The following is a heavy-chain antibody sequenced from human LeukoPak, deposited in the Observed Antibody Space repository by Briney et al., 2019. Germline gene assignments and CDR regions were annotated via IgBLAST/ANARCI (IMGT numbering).Heavy chain of an antibody. Sequence: SETLSLTCAVYGGSLSGYYWNWIRQPPGKGLEWIGEINHSGSTNYNSSLKSRVTISVDTSKNQFSLKLSSVTAADTAVYYCARAIGAMVVTAPFHPWGQGTLVTVSS. D-gene: IGHD2-21*02. CDR3: ARAIGAMVVTAPFHP. CDR2: INHSGST. J-gene: IGHJ5*02. CDR1: GGSLSGYY. V-gene: IGHV4-34*01.